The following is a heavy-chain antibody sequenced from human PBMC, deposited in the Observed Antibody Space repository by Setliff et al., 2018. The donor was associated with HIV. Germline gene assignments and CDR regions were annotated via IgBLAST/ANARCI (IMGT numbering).Heavy chain of an antibody. CDR2: ISGSGDTI. Sequence: GGSLRLSCAPSGFRFSDYTMTWVRQAPGKGLECVSGISGSGDTIYYADSVKGRFTISRDNSKNILSLQMNSLRAEDTAVYYCARDYRLGSNYYYYYMDVWGKGTTVTVSS. CDR1: GFRFSDYT. CDR3: ARDYRLGSNYYYYYMDV. J-gene: IGHJ6*03. D-gene: IGHD3-10*01. V-gene: IGHV3-23*01.